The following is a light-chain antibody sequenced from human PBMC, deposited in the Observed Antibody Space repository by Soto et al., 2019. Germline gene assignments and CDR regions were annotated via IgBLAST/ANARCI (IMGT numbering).Light chain of an antibody. J-gene: IGKJ5*01. CDR3: QQRSNWPSIT. CDR2: DAS. Sequence: EIVLTQSPGTQSLSTGERATLSCGASQSVSSYLAWYQQKPGQAPRLLISDASNRATGIPVRFSGSGSGTDFTLTISSLEAEDSAVYYCQQRSNWPSITFGQGTRLEI. V-gene: IGKV3-11*01. CDR1: QSVSSY.